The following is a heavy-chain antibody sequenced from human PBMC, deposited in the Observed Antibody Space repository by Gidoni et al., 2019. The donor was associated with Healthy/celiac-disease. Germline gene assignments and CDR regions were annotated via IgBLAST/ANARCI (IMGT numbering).Heavy chain of an antibody. CDR3: ASNYAHLDY. CDR1: GFTFSSYG. CDR2: IWYDGSNK. V-gene: IGHV3-33*08. Sequence: QVQLVESGGGVVQPGRSLSLSCAASGFTFSSYGMHWVRQAPGKGLEWVAVIWYDGSNKYYADSVKGRFTISRDNSKNTLYLQMNSLRAEDTAVYYCASNYAHLDYWGQGTLVTVSS. D-gene: IGHD1-7*01. J-gene: IGHJ4*02.